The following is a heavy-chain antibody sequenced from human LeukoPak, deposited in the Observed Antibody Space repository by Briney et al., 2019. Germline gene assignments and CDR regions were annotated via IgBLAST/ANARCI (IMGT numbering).Heavy chain of an antibody. CDR2: INHSGST. CDR1: GGSFSGYY. D-gene: IGHD3-3*01. J-gene: IGHJ6*03. V-gene: IGHV4-34*01. CDR3: ARVVYYDFWSGYSYYYYMDV. Sequence: PSETLSLTCAVYGGSFSGYYWSWIRQPPGKGLEWIGEINHSGSTNYNPSLKSRVTISVDTSKTQFSLKLSAVTAADTAVYYCARVVYYDFWSGYSYYYYMDVWGKGTTVTVSS.